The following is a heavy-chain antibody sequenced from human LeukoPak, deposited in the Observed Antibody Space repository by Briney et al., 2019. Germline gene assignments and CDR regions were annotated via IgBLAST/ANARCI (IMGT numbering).Heavy chain of an antibody. J-gene: IGHJ6*03. V-gene: IGHV1-2*02. CDR2: INPNSGGT. CDR3: ARPSTGGSSVSYYYYYYMDV. Sequence: GASVKVSCKASGYTFTGYYMHWVRQAPGQGLEWMGWINPNSGGTNYAQKFQGRVTMTRDTSISTAYMELSRLRSDDTAVYYCARPSTGGSSVSYYYYYYMDVWGKGTTVTVSS. CDR1: GYTFTGYY. D-gene: IGHD2-2*01.